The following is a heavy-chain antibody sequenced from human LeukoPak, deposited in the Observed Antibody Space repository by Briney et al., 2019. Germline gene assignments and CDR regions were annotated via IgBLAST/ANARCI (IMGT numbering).Heavy chain of an antibody. V-gene: IGHV3-64D*06. CDR1: GFTFSGYA. Sequence: GGSLRLSCSASGFTFSGYAMHWVRQAPGKGLEYVSAISSNGGSTYYADSVKGRFTISRDNSKNTLYLQMSSLGAVDTAMYYCVKGKEAAAGRGFDYWGQGTLVTVSS. J-gene: IGHJ4*02. D-gene: IGHD6-13*01. CDR3: VKGKEAAAGRGFDY. CDR2: ISSNGGST.